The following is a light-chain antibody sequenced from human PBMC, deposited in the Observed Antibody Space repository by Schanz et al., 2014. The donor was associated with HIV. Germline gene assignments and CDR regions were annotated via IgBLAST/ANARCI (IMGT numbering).Light chain of an antibody. Sequence: DIQMTQSPSSLSASVGDRVIITCRASQSISISLNWYQQKPGKAPRLLIYATSLLHTGVPSRFSGSGSGTHFTLTITSLQPDDFATYYCQHFYSYPYTFGQGTEVEIK. CDR1: QSISIS. CDR2: ATS. CDR3: QHFYSYPYT. J-gene: IGKJ2*01. V-gene: IGKV1-39*01.